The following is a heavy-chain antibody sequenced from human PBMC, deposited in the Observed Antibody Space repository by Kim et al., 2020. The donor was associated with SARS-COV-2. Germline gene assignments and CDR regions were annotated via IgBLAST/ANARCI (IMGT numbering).Heavy chain of an antibody. CDR3: AKDHPSSGWPTFDS. CDR2: VNNNNNP. J-gene: IGHJ4*02. Sequence: GGSLRLSCAASGFTFSRRAMSWVRQVPGKGLEWIASVNNNNNPYYADSVKGRFTVSRDITKDTLYLQMTSLRADDMALYHCAKDHPSSGWPTFDSWGQGT. D-gene: IGHD6-19*01. CDR1: GFTFSRRA. V-gene: IGHV3-23*05.